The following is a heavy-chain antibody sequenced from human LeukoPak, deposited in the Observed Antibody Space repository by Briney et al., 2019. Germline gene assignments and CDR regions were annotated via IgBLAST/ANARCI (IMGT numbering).Heavy chain of an antibody. J-gene: IGHJ4*02. V-gene: IGHV3-48*03. CDR3: ARVDDSSGYA. CDR1: GFTFSSYY. D-gene: IGHD3-22*01. Sequence: PGRSLRLSCAASGFTFSSYYMNWVRQAPGKGLEWVSFISSSGSTIYYADSVKGRFTISRDNAKNSLYLQMNSLRAEDTAVYYCARVDDSSGYAWGQGTLVTVSS. CDR2: ISSSGSTI.